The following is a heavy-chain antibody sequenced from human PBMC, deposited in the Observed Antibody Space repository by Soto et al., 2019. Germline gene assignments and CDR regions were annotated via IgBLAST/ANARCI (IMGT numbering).Heavy chain of an antibody. J-gene: IGHJ5*02. D-gene: IGHD1-26*01. CDR3: ARDSGSGSHHWFDP. Sequence: GASVKVSCKASGYTFTGYAMHWVRQAPGQRLEWMGWINAGNGNTKYSQKLQGRVTMTTDTSTSTAYMELRSLRSDDTAVYYCARDSGSGSHHWFDPWGQGTLVTVSS. CDR1: GYTFTGYA. V-gene: IGHV1-3*01. CDR2: INAGNGNT.